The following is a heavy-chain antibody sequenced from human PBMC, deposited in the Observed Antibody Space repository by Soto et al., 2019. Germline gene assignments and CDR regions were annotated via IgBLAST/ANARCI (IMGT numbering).Heavy chain of an antibody. D-gene: IGHD3-9*01. J-gene: IGHJ4*02. CDR2: MYSGGST. CDR1: GFTVNTKY. V-gene: IGHV3-66*01. CDR3: AKYDTSSSSFDY. Sequence: GGSLRLSCAASGFTVNTKYMSWVRQAPGKGLEWFSVMYSGGSTYYADSAKGRFTVSRDNSKNILYLQMNSLRAGDTAVYYCAKYDTSSSSFDYWGQGTLVTVSS.